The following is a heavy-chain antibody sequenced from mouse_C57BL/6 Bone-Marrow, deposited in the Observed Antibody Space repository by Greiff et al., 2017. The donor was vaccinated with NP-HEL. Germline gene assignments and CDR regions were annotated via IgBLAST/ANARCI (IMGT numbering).Heavy chain of an antibody. J-gene: IGHJ1*03. V-gene: IGHV14-4*01. CDR3: TVLYGAGYFDV. CDR2: IDPENGDT. CDR1: GFNIKDDY. D-gene: IGHD1-1*01. Sequence: EVQVVESGAELVRPGASVKLSCTASGFNIKDDYMHWVKQRPEQGLEWIGWIDPENGDTEYAPKFQGKATITADTSSNTAYLQLSSLTSEDTAVYYCTVLYGAGYFDVWGTGTTVTVSS.